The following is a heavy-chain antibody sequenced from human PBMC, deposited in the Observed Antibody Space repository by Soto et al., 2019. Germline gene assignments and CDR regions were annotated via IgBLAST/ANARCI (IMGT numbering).Heavy chain of an antibody. CDR1: GGSISSGGYY. CDR2: IYYSGST. J-gene: IGHJ4*02. V-gene: IGHV4-31*03. Sequence: SETLSLTCTVSGGSISSGGYYWSWIRQHPGKGLEWIGYIYYSGSTYYNPSLKSRITISVDTSKNQFSLKLSSVTAADTAVYYCARAVHYYYDSSGYYFDYWGQGTLVTVSS. CDR3: ARAVHYYYDSSGYYFDY. D-gene: IGHD3-22*01.